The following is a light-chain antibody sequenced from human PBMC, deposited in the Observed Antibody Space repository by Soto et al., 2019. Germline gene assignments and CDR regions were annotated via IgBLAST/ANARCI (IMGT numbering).Light chain of an antibody. CDR1: SSNIGAGYD. V-gene: IGLV1-40*01. CDR3: QSYDSSLSAL. Sequence: QSVLTQPPSVSAAPGQRVTISCTGSSSNIGAGYDVHWYQQRPGTAPKLLIYGNSNRPSGVPDRFSGSKSGTSASLAITGLQAEDEADYYCQSYDSSLSALFGGGTKLTVL. CDR2: GNS. J-gene: IGLJ3*02.